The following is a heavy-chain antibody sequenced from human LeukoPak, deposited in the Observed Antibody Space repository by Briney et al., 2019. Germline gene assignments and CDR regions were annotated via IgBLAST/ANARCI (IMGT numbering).Heavy chain of an antibody. D-gene: IGHD3-10*01. CDR2: SSYDGNNQ. V-gene: IGHV3-30*18. Sequence: GESLKISCAASGFSFSRYGMHWVRQAPGKGLEWLAVSSYDGNNQYYADSVKGRFTISRDRDSSKNTLFLQMNSLRAEDTAIYYCAKGIDYYDSGNFYYTDYLDYWGQGTLVTVSS. J-gene: IGHJ4*02. CDR1: GFSFSRYG. CDR3: AKGIDYYDSGNFYYTDYLDY.